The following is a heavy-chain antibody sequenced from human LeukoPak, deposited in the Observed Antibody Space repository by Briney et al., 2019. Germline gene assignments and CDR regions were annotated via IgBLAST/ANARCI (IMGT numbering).Heavy chain of an antibody. J-gene: IGHJ5*02. D-gene: IGHD3-22*01. V-gene: IGHV1-2*02. CDR1: GYIFTGYY. Sequence: ASVKVSCKASGYIFTGYYMHWVRQAPGQGLERMRWINPNSGGTNYAQKFQGRVTMTRDTSISTAYMELSRLRSDDTAVYYCARGGTYYYDSSTWFDPWGQGTLVTVSS. CDR2: INPNSGGT. CDR3: ARGGTYYYDSSTWFDP.